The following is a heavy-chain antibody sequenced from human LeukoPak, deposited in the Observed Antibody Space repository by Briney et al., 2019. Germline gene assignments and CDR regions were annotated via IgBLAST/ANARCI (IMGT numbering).Heavy chain of an antibody. Sequence: SGGSLRLSCAASGFTFSSYGMHWVRQAPGKGLEWVAFIRYDGSNKYYADSVKGRFTISRDNSKNTLYLQMNSLRAEDTAVYYCAKDVRLRYFDWSPGWFDPWGQGTLVTVSS. D-gene: IGHD3-9*01. CDR1: GFTFSSYG. V-gene: IGHV3-30*02. CDR3: AKDVRLRYFDWSPGWFDP. J-gene: IGHJ5*02. CDR2: IRYDGSNK.